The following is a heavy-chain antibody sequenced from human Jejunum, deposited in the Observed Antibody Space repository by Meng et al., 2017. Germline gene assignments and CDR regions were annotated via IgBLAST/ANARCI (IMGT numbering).Heavy chain of an antibody. Sequence: GGSLRLSCAASGFIFSNYALHWVRQAPGKGLEWVAVVWSDGTHKYYGDSVKGRFTISRDNSKNTVVLQMNSLRAEDTALYYCTVTIAVAGTIDYWGQGTLVTVSS. J-gene: IGHJ4*02. CDR3: TVTIAVAGTIDY. CDR1: GFIFSNYA. D-gene: IGHD6-13*01. CDR2: VWSDGTHK. V-gene: IGHV3-33*01.